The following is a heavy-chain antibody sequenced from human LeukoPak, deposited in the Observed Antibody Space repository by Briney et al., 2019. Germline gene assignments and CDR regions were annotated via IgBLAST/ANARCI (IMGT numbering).Heavy chain of an antibody. J-gene: IGHJ4*02. D-gene: IGHD5-24*01. CDR3: AKVSLGDDYNV. Sequence: QPGGSLRLSCAASGFIFSNYALSWVRQAPGKGLEWVSSISGNGGGTYYAASVRGRFTISRDNSKNTLYLQMNSLRANDTGVYFCAKVSLGDDYNVWGQGTLVTVSS. CDR2: ISGNGGGT. CDR1: GFIFSNYA. V-gene: IGHV3-23*01.